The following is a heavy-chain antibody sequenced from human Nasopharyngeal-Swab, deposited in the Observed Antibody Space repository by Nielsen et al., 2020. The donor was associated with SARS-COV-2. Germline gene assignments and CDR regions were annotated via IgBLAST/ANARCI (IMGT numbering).Heavy chain of an antibody. D-gene: IGHD4-11*01. CDR3: ARDRAYSNYATYMDV. V-gene: IGHV1-3*01. CDR2: INAGNGNT. J-gene: IGHJ6*03. CDR1: GYTFTSYA. Sequence: ASVKVSCKASGYTFTSYAMLWVRQAPGQRLEWMGWINAGNGNTKYSQKFQGRVTITRDTSASTAYMELSSLRSEDTAVYYCARDRAYSNYATYMDVWGKGTTVTVSS.